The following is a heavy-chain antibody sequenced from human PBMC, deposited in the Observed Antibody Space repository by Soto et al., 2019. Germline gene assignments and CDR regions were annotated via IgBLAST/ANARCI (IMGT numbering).Heavy chain of an antibody. CDR2: LYSSGST. D-gene: IGHD2-21*02. Sequence: SETLSLTCTVSGGSISRYYWSWIRQPPGKGLEWIGYLYSSGSTVYNPSLKSRVTISVDTSKNQFSLNLNSVTAADTAVYYCARDLWGYCGTDCYPLDVWGQGTTVT. V-gene: IGHV4-59*01. CDR1: GGSISRYY. CDR3: ARDLWGYCGTDCYPLDV. J-gene: IGHJ6*02.